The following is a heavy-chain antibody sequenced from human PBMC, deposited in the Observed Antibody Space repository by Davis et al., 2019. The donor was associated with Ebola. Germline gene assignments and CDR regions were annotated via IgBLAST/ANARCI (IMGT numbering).Heavy chain of an antibody. J-gene: IGHJ4*02. CDR3: TRLSDHYDSSGYYAY. V-gene: IGHV3-73*01. CDR1: GFTFSGSA. D-gene: IGHD3-22*01. Sequence: PGGSLRLSCAASGFTFSGSAMHWVRQASGKGLEWVGRIRSKANSYATAYAASVKGRFTISRDDSKNTAYLQMNSLKTEDTAVYYCTRLSDHYDSSGYYAYWGQGTLVTVSS. CDR2: IRSKANSYAT.